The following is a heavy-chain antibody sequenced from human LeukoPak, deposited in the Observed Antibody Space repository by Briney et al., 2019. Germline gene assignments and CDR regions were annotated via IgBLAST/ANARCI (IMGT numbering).Heavy chain of an antibody. CDR2: IYYSGST. D-gene: IGHD4-17*01. CDR1: GGSISSSSYY. Sequence: SETLSLTRTVSGGSISSSSYYWGWIRQPPGKGLEWIGSIYYSGSTYYNPSLKSRVTISVDTSKNPFSLKLSSVTAADTAVYYCARLGDDYGDYYVYYYYGMDVWGQGTTVTVSS. CDR3: ARLGDDYGDYYVYYYYGMDV. V-gene: IGHV4-39*01. J-gene: IGHJ6*02.